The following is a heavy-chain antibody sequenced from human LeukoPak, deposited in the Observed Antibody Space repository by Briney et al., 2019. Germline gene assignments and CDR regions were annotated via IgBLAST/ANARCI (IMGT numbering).Heavy chain of an antibody. CDR1: GSTFDDYA. J-gene: IGHJ3*02. CDR2: ISGDGGST. V-gene: IGHV3-43*02. Sequence: GGSLRLSCAASGSTFDDYAMHWVRQAPGKGLEWVSLISGDGGSTYYADSVKGRFTISRDNSKNSLYLQMNSLRTEDTALYYCAKEKGHDTPFFAFDIWGQGTMVTVSS. D-gene: IGHD2/OR15-2a*01. CDR3: AKEKGHDTPFFAFDI.